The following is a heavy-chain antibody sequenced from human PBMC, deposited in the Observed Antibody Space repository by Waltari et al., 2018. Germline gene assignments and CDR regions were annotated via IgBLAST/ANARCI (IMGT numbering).Heavy chain of an antibody. CDR1: GGSFSGSY. CDR3: ARHLYSSSSTHNYFDY. V-gene: IGHV4-34*01. Sequence: QVQLQQWGAGLLKPSETLSLTCAVYGGSFSGSYWSGIRQPSGKGLEWIGEINHSGSTNYTPALKSRVTISVDTSKNQFSLKLSSVTAADTAVYYCARHLYSSSSTHNYFDYWGQGTLVTVSS. D-gene: IGHD6-13*01. CDR2: INHSGST. J-gene: IGHJ4*02.